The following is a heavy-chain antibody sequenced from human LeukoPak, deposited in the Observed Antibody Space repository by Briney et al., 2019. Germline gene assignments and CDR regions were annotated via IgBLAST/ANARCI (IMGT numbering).Heavy chain of an antibody. D-gene: IGHD3-10*01. Sequence: GGSLRLSCAASGFTFDNYAMHWVRQAPGKGLEWVSGISWNSGTIGYADSVKGRFTISGDNAKNSLYLQMNSLRAEDTALYYCAKDRPGGFDYWGQGTLVTVSS. V-gene: IGHV3-9*01. J-gene: IGHJ4*02. CDR2: ISWNSGTI. CDR3: AKDRPGGFDY. CDR1: GFTFDNYA.